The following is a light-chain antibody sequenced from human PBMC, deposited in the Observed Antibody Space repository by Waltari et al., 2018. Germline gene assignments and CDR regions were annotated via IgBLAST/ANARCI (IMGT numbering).Light chain of an antibody. CDR1: SSDVGGYNY. CDR3: CSYAGSYVV. V-gene: IGLV2-11*01. Sequence: QSALTQPRAVSGSPGQAVTISCTGTSSDVGGYNYFSWYHHHPGKAPKLMIYDVSKRPSGVPDRFSGSKSGNTDSLTISGLQAEDEADYYCCSYAGSYVVFGGGTKLTVL. J-gene: IGLJ2*01. CDR2: DVS.